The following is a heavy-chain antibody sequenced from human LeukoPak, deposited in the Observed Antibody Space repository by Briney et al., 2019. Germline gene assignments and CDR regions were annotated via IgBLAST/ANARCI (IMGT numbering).Heavy chain of an antibody. CDR3: AKVSGSYIPDYFDY. V-gene: IGHV3-23*01. D-gene: IGHD1-26*01. J-gene: IGHJ4*02. CDR1: GFSFSNYV. CDR2: LSGSGDST. Sequence: PGGSLRLSCAVSGFSFSNYVMNWVRQAPGKGLEWVSGLSGSGDSTYYADSVKGRFIISRDNAKNTFYAQMNSLRAEDTAVYYCAKVSGSYIPDYFDYWGQGTLVTVSS.